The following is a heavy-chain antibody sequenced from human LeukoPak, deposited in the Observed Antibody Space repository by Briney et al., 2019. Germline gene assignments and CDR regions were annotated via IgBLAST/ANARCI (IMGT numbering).Heavy chain of an antibody. CDR3: ASAYSSSSHPLDY. Sequence: SETLSLTCTVSGGSISGSSYYWGWIRQPPGKGLEWIGSIYYSGSTYYNPSLKSRVTISVDTSKNQFSLKLSSVTAADTAVYYCASAYSSSSHPLDYWGQGTLVTVSS. CDR2: IYYSGST. D-gene: IGHD6-6*01. V-gene: IGHV4-39*01. CDR1: GGSISGSSYY. J-gene: IGHJ4*02.